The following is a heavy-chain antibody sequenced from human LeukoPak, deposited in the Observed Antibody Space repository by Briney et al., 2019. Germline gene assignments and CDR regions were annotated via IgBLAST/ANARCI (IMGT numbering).Heavy chain of an antibody. CDR3: ARRRQWLVHYYYYYMDV. V-gene: IGHV4-34*01. CDR1: GGSFSGYY. J-gene: IGHJ6*03. Sequence: SETLSLTCAVYGGSFSGYYWSWLRQPPGKGLEWIGEINHSGSTNYNPSLKSRVTISVDTSKNQFSLKLSSVTAADTAVYYCARRRQWLVHYYYYYMDVWGKGTTVTISS. D-gene: IGHD6-19*01. CDR2: INHSGST.